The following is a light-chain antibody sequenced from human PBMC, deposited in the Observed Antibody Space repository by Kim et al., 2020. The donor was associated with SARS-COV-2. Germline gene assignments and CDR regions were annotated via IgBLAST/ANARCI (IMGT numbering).Light chain of an antibody. CDR3: SSYTSSKTLL. CDR2: EVT. CDR1: SSDVGGYNY. J-gene: IGLJ2*01. Sequence: QSALTQPASVSGSPGQSITMSCTGSSSDVGGYNYVSWYQQHPGKVPKLMIYEVTKRPSGVSNRFSGSKSGNTASLTISGLQAEDEADYYCSSYTSSKTLLFGVGTQLTVL. V-gene: IGLV2-14*03.